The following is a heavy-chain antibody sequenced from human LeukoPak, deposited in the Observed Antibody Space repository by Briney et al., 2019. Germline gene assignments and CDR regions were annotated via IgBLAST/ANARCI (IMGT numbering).Heavy chain of an antibody. Sequence: GGSLRLSCAASGFTFSSYAMSWVRQAPGKGLEWVSAISGSGGSTYYADSVKGRFTISRDNSKNTLYLQMNSLRAEDTAVYYCAKEFCSGGSCYPYYFDYWGRGTLVTVSS. CDR2: ISGSGGST. D-gene: IGHD2-15*01. CDR3: AKEFCSGGSCYPYYFDY. V-gene: IGHV3-23*01. CDR1: GFTFSSYA. J-gene: IGHJ4*02.